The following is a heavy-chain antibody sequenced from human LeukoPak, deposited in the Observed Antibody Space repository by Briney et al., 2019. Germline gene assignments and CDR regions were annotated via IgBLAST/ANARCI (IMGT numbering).Heavy chain of an antibody. J-gene: IGHJ4*02. Sequence: PSETLSLTCAVSGGSISSSNWWSWVRQPPGKGLEWIGEIYHSGSTNYNPSLKRRVTRSVDKSKPQFSLKLSSVTAEDTAVYYCARSDYYDSSGYSFPFDYWGQGTLVTVS. D-gene: IGHD3-22*01. CDR3: ARSDYYDSSGYSFPFDY. CDR2: IYHSGST. CDR1: GGSISSSNW. V-gene: IGHV4-4*02.